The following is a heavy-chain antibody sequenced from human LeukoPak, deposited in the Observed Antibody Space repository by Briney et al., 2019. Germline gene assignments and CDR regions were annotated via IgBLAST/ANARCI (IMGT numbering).Heavy chain of an antibody. V-gene: IGHV4-4*07. CDR2: IYTSGST. CDR1: GGSISSYY. D-gene: IGHD2-2*01. J-gene: IGHJ5*02. CDR3: ARTTEDCSSTSCYQYWFDP. Sequence: PSETLSLTCTVSGGSISSYYWNWIRQPAGKGLEWIGRIYTSGSTNYNPSLKSRVTISVDSSKNQFSLKLNSVTAADTAVYYCARTTEDCSSTSCYQYWFDPWGQGTLVTVSS.